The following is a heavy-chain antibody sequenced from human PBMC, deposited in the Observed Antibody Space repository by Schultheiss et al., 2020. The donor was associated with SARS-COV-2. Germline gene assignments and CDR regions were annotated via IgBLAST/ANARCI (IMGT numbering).Heavy chain of an antibody. D-gene: IGHD1-7*01. V-gene: IGHV3-11*01. CDR2: ISGSASTI. J-gene: IGHJ6*02. CDR3: ARDHAELELRLAYYYYYGMDV. Sequence: GGSLRLSCAASGFSFSDYYMSWIRQAPGKGLEWVSYISGSASTIYYADSVKGRFTISRDNAKNSLYLQMNSLRAEDTAVYYCARDHAELELRLAYYYYYGMDVWGQGTTVTVSS. CDR1: GFSFSDYY.